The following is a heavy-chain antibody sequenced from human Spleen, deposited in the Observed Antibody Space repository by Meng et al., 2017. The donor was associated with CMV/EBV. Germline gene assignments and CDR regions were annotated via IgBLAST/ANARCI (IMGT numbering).Heavy chain of an antibody. Sequence: SETLSLTCTVSGGSISSSSYYWGWIRQPPGKGLEWIGSIYYSGSTYYNPSLKSRVTMSVDTSKNQFSLKLSSVTAADTALYYCARGNSTSSLDYWGQGTLVTVSS. V-gene: IGHV4-39*07. CDR2: IYYSGST. CDR1: GGSISSSSYY. D-gene: IGHD6-6*01. CDR3: ARGNSTSSLDY. J-gene: IGHJ4*02.